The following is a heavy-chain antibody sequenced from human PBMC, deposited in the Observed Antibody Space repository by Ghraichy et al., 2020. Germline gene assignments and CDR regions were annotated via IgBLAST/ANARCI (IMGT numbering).Heavy chain of an antibody. CDR3: ARDRYHDFWSGYYTGSAYYYYGMDV. Sequence: QTLSLTYAISGDSVSSNSAAWNWIRQSPSRGLEWLGRTYYRSKWYNDYAVSVKSRITINPDTSKNQFSLQLNSVTPEDTAVYYCARDRYHDFWSGYYTGSAYYYYGMDVWGQGTTVTVSS. CDR2: TYYRSKWYN. D-gene: IGHD3-3*01. J-gene: IGHJ6*02. V-gene: IGHV6-1*01. CDR1: GDSVSSNSAA.